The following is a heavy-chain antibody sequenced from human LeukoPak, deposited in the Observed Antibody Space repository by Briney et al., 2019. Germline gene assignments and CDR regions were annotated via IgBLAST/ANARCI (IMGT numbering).Heavy chain of an antibody. D-gene: IGHD2-15*01. CDR3: TVNYCSGGSCYMF. CDR2: IRSKANSYAT. Sequence: GGSLRLSCAASGFIVSYNYMTWVRQAPGKGLEWVGRIRSKANSYATAYAASVKGRFTIPRDDSKNTAYLQMNSLKTEDTAVYYCTVNYCSGGSCYMFWGQGTLVTVSS. V-gene: IGHV3-73*01. J-gene: IGHJ4*01. CDR1: GFIVSYNY.